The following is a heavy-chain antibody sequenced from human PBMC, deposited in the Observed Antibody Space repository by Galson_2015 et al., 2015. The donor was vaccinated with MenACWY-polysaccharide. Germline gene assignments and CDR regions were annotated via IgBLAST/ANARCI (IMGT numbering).Heavy chain of an antibody. Sequence: SLRLSCAPSGFSLSSYRMNWVRQAPGKGLVWVSRIYSDGSDTTYADSVKGRFTVSRDNAKNTLYLQMNSLRAEDTAVYYCARDLYPTTYYSDSSPLSDYWGQGTLVTVSS. CDR2: IYSDGSDT. V-gene: IGHV3-74*01. J-gene: IGHJ4*02. D-gene: IGHD3-22*01. CDR3: ARDLYPTTYYSDSSPLSDY. CDR1: GFSLSSYR.